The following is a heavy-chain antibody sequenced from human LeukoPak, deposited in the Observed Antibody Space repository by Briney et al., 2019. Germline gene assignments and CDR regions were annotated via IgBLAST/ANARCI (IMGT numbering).Heavy chain of an antibody. CDR2: IYPGDSDT. V-gene: IGHV5-51*01. J-gene: IGHJ4*02. Sequence: PGESLKISCKGSGYGFTSYRIGWVRQMPGKGLEWMGIIYPGDSDTRYSPSFQGQVTISADKSISTAYLQWSSLKASDSAMYYCARGRVRGLLTGQLDYWGQGTLVAVSS. CDR3: ARGRVRGLLTGQLDY. CDR1: GYGFTSYR. D-gene: IGHD3-10*01.